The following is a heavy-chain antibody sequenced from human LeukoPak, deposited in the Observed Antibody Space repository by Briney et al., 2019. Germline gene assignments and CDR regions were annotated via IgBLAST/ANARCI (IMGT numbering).Heavy chain of an antibody. J-gene: IGHJ4*02. CDR2: IYYSGST. CDR3: ARRALKWSTAFDY. CDR1: GCSISSSSYY. D-gene: IGHD5-18*01. Sequence: SETLSLTCTVSGCSISSSSYYWGWIRQPPGKGLEWIGSIYYSGSTYYNPSLKSRVTISVDTSKNQFSLKLSSVTAADTAVYYCARRALKWSTAFDYWGQGTLVTVSS. V-gene: IGHV4-39*01.